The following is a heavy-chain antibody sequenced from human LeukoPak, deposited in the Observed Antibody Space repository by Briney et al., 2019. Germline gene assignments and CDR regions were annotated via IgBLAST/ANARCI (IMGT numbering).Heavy chain of an antibody. V-gene: IGHV1-18*01. D-gene: IGHD2-15*01. Sequence: ASVKVSCKASGYTFTSYGINWVRQAPGQGLEWMGWISAYNGNTNYAQKLQGRVTMTTDTSTSTAYMELRSLRSDDTAVYYCATTRGYCSGGSCPGDWFDPWGQGTLVTVSS. CDR1: GYTFTSYG. J-gene: IGHJ5*02. CDR3: ATTRGYCSGGSCPGDWFDP. CDR2: ISAYNGNT.